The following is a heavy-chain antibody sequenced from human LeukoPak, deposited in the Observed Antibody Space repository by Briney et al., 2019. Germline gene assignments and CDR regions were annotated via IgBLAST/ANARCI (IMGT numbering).Heavy chain of an antibody. CDR1: GFTFSNYA. Sequence: PGGSLRLSCAASGFTFSNYAMSWVRQAPGKGLEWVSTTIGSGGSSYYADSLKGRFTISRDNSKNTLCLQMNSLRAEDTAIYYCAKGPGYYYGSGSNYFDYWGQGTLVTVSS. D-gene: IGHD3-10*01. CDR3: AKGPGYYYGSGSNYFDY. CDR2: TIGSGGSS. V-gene: IGHV3-23*01. J-gene: IGHJ4*02.